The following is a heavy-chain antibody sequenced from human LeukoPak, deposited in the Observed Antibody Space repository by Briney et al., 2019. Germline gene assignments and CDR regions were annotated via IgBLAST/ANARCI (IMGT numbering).Heavy chain of an antibody. V-gene: IGHV1-2*02. D-gene: IGHD6-19*01. J-gene: IGHJ4*02. CDR2: INPKSEDT. Sequence: ASVKVSCKASGYTFTDYYMHWVRQAPGQTFEWLAWINPKSEDTHYTQKFQGRVTVTTDTSITSVCMELSGLQSDDTAVYYCVRDLTGGSGDWGQGTLVTVSS. CDR3: VRDLTGGSGD. CDR1: GYTFTDYY.